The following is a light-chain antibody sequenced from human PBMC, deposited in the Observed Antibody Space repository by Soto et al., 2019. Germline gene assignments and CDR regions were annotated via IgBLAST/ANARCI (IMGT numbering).Light chain of an antibody. CDR1: SSDIGGYNS. CDR2: EVS. V-gene: IGLV2-8*01. J-gene: IGLJ2*01. Sequence: QSVLTQPPSASGSPGQSVTISCTGTSSDIGGYNSVSWYQQHPGKAPKLIIYEVSKRPSGVPDRFSASKSDNTASLTVSGLQSEDEADYYCSSYAGSKNLVFGGGTKVPS. CDR3: SSYAGSKNLV.